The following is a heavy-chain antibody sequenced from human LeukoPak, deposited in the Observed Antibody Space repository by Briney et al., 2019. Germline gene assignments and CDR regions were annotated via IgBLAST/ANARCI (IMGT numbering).Heavy chain of an antibody. CDR1: GGSVSSGSCY. J-gene: IGHJ4*02. Sequence: ETLSLTCTVSGGSVSSGSCYWSWIRQPPGKGLEWIGYIYYSGSTNYNPSLKSRVTISVDTSKNQFSLKLSSVTAADTAVYYCARDPGGYSYGSYYFDYWGQGTLVTVSS. CDR3: ARDPGGYSYGSYYFDY. CDR2: IYYSGST. D-gene: IGHD5-18*01. V-gene: IGHV4-61*01.